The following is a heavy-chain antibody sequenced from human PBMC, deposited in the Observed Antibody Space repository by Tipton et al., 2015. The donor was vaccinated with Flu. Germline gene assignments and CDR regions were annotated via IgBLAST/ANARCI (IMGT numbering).Heavy chain of an antibody. CDR3: ARDTTTSPRGLHI. J-gene: IGHJ3*02. D-gene: IGHD2-2*01. CDR2: IYYTGST. V-gene: IGHV4-59*02. CDR1: GGSVSSYF. Sequence: GLVKPSETLSLTCTVSGGSVSSYFCSWIRQPPGKGLEWIGHIYYTGSTNYNPSLKSRVTISSDTSKTQCSLKISDVTTADTVVYYCARDTTTSPRGLHIWGHGTLVTFSS.